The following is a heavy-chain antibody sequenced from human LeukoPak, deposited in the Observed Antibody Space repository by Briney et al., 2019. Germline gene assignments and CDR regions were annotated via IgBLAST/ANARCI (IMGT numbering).Heavy chain of an antibody. CDR2: INPNSGGT. CDR1: GYTFTGHY. Sequence: ASVKVSCKASGYTFTGHYMHWVRQAPGQGLEWMGWINPNSGGTNYAQKFQGRVTMTRDTSISTAYMELSRLRSDDTAVYYCARDCSSTSCEIDYWGQGTLVTVSS. D-gene: IGHD2-2*01. V-gene: IGHV1-2*02. J-gene: IGHJ4*02. CDR3: ARDCSSTSCEIDY.